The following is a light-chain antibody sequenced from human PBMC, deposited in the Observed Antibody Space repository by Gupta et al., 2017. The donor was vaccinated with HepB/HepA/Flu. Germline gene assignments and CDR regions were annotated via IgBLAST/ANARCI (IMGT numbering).Light chain of an antibody. V-gene: IGKV3-11*01. Sequence: VLPQSPATLSLSPAVRATLSCRASQSVSSYLAWYQQKPGQAPRLLIYDASNRATGIPARFSGSGSGTDFTLTINSLEPEDFAVYYCQQRSNWPLTFGGGTKVEIK. CDR2: DAS. CDR1: QSVSSY. J-gene: IGKJ4*01. CDR3: QQRSNWPLT.